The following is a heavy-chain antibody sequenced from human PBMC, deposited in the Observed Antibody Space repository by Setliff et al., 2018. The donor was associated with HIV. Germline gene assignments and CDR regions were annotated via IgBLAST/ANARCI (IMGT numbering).Heavy chain of an antibody. CDR1: GGTFSSYV. CDR3: ALPYCSGGNCWSSASLPPAGWFDP. CDR2: IIPMYGVT. V-gene: IGHV1-69*05. D-gene: IGHD2-15*01. J-gene: IGHJ5*02. Sequence: SVKVSCKASGGTFSSYVISWVRQAPGQGPEWMGGIIPMYGVTNYAQKFQGRVTITTDESTSPAYMELSSLRPEGTAVYYCALPYCSGGNCWSSASLPPAGWFDPWGQGTLVTVSS.